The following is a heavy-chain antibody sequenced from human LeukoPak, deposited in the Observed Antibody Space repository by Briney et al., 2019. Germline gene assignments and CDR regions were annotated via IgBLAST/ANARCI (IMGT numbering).Heavy chain of an antibody. CDR2: ISGSGGST. D-gene: IGHD3-22*01. V-gene: IGHV3-23*01. CDR1: GFTFSSYA. CDR3: AKDRGKNYYDSSAEYFQH. Sequence: GGSLRLSCAASGFTFSSYAMSWVRQAPGKGLEWVSAISGSGGSTYYADSVKGRFTISRDNSKNTLYLQMNSVRAEDTAVYYCAKDRGKNYYDSSAEYFQHWGQGTLVNVS. J-gene: IGHJ1*01.